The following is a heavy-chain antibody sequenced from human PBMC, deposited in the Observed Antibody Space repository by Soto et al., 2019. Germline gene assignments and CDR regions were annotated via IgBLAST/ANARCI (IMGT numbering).Heavy chain of an antibody. CDR1: GGTFSSYA. D-gene: IGHD3-10*01. V-gene: IGHV1-69*13. CDR2: IIPIFGTA. CDR3: ARGYGSGSYYKSYYYYYGMDV. Sequence: SVKVSCKASGGTFSSYAISWVRQAPGQGLEWMGGIIPIFGTANYAQKFQGRVTITADESTSTAYMELSSLRSEDTAVYYCARGYGSGSYYKSYYYYYGMDVWGQGTTVTVSS. J-gene: IGHJ6*02.